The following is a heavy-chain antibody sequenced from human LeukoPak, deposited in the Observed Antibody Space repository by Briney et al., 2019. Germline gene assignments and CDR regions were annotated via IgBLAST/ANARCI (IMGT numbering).Heavy chain of an antibody. J-gene: IGHJ4*02. CDR3: AKDMGIAVAGTVDY. Sequence: GGSLRLSCAASGFTFDDYAMHWVRQAPGRGLEWVSGISWNSGSIGYADSVKGRFTISRDNAKNSLYLQMNSLRAEDMALYYCAKDMGIAVAGTVDYWGQGTLVTVSS. CDR2: ISWNSGSI. CDR1: GFTFDDYA. V-gene: IGHV3-9*03. D-gene: IGHD6-19*01.